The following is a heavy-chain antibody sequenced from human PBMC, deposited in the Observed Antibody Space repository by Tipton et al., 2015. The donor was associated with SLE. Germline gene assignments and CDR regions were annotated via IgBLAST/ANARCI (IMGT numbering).Heavy chain of an antibody. CDR2: IYHSGST. CDR1: GGSISSGGYS. Sequence: TLSLTCAVSGGSISSGGYSWSWIRQPPGKGLEWIGYIYHSGSTYYNPSLKSRVTISVDRSKNQFSLKLSSVTAADTAVYYCARDSSGLGDYFDYWGQGTLVTASS. CDR3: ARDSSGLGDYFDY. J-gene: IGHJ4*02. V-gene: IGHV4-30-2*01. D-gene: IGHD3-22*01.